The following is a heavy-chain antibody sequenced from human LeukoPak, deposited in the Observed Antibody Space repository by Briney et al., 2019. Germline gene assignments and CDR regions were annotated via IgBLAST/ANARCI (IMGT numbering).Heavy chain of an antibody. CDR3: ARGLSQTGATTSDPR. CDR2: IIPILGIA. V-gene: IGHV1-69*04. D-gene: IGHD1-7*01. CDR1: GYTFTGYY. Sequence: SVKVSCKASGYTFTGYYMHWVRQAPGQGLEWMGRIIPILGIANYAQKFQGRVTITADKSTSTAYMELSSLRSEDTAVYYCARGLSQTGATTSDPRWGQGTLVTVSS. J-gene: IGHJ4*02.